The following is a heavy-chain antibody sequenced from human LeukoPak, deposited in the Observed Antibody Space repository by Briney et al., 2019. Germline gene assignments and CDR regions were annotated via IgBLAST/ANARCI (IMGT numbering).Heavy chain of an antibody. CDR1: GYTFTGYY. Sequence: GASVRVSCKASGYTFTGYYIHWVRQAPGKGLEWVAVISYDGSNKYYAGSVKGRFTISRDNSKNTLYLQMNSLRAEDTAVYYCARGWQYQLLRGSHYGMDVWGQGTTVTVSS. CDR2: ISYDGSNK. V-gene: IGHV3-30-3*01. D-gene: IGHD2-2*01. CDR3: ARGWQYQLLRGSHYGMDV. J-gene: IGHJ6*02.